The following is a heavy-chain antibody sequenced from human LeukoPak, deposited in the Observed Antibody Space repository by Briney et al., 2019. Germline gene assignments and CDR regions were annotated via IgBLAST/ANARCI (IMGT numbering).Heavy chain of an antibody. CDR2: ISGSGAYT. D-gene: IGHD3-10*01. V-gene: IGHV3-23*01. CDR3: AKYFASGSYYKLPH. Sequence: GGSLRLSCAASGFTFSSYAMSWVRQAPGKGLEWVSTISGSGAYTYYADSVKGRFTISRDNSKNTLYLQMSSLRAEDTAVYYCAKYFASGSYYKLPHWGQGTLVTVSS. CDR1: GFTFSSYA. J-gene: IGHJ1*01.